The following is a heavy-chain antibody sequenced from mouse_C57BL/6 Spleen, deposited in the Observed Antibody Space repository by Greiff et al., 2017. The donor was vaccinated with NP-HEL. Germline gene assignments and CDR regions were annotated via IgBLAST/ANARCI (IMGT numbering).Heavy chain of an antibody. J-gene: IGHJ2*01. D-gene: IGHD2-4*01. V-gene: IGHV1-19*01. CDR2: INPYNGGT. CDR1: GYTFTDYY. Sequence: EVKLQQSGPVLVKPGASVKMSCKASGYTFTDYYMNWVKQSHGKSLEWIGVINPYNGGTSYNQKFKGKATLTVDKSSSTAYMELNSLTSEDSAVYYCAREGNDYDGVYFDYWGQGTTLTVSS. CDR3: AREGNDYDGVYFDY.